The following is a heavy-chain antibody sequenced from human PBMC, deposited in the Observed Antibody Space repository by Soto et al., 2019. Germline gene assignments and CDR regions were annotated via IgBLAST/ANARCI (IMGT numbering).Heavy chain of an antibody. J-gene: IGHJ6*02. D-gene: IGHD6-19*01. CDR2: IYTSASI. CDR3: ARDREAGYNFYYGMDV. Sequence: SETLSLTCSVSGADINTYSWTWIRQPAGKGLEWIGRIYTSASINYNPSLKGRVTLSVDTSTNQVSLRLASVAAADTAIYYCARDREAGYNFYYGMDVWGQGTTVTVSS. CDR1: GADINTYS. V-gene: IGHV4-4*07.